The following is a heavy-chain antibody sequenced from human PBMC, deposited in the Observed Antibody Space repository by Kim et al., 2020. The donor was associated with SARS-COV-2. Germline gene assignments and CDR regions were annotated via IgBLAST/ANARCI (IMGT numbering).Heavy chain of an antibody. CDR2: ISYDGSNK. D-gene: IGHD3-16*01. Sequence: GGSLRLSCAASGFTFSSYAMHWVRQAPGKGLEWVAVISYDGSNKYYADSVKGRFTISRDNSKNTLYLQMNSLRAEDTAVYYCARDRSSVQKILTNLFGGSKTFDYWGQGTLVTVSS. CDR1: GFTFSSYA. V-gene: IGHV3-30-3*01. CDR3: ARDRSSVQKILTNLFGGSKTFDY. J-gene: IGHJ4*02.